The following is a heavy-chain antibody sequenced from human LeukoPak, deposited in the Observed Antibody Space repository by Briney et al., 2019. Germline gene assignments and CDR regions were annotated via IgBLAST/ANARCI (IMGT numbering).Heavy chain of an antibody. D-gene: IGHD5-18*01. CDR1: GGSISSGGYY. CDR3: ARTGYSYSVDY. CDR2: IYYSGST. Sequence: SETLSLTCTVSGGSISSGGYYWSWIRQHPGKGLEWIGYIYYSGSTYYNPSLKSRLTISLDTSKNQFSLRLMSVTAADTAVYYCARTGYSYSVDYWGQGTLVTVSS. J-gene: IGHJ4*02. V-gene: IGHV4-31*03.